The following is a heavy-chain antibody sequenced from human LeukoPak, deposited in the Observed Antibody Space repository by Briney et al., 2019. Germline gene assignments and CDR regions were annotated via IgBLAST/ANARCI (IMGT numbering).Heavy chain of an antibody. D-gene: IGHD6-19*01. J-gene: IGHJ6*03. V-gene: IGHV4-61*02. CDR1: GTSIRSGSYY. Sequence: SSETLSLTCTVTGTSIRSGSYYWDWIRQAAGKGLEWIVRMYIGGRTTYNPSLKGRVTISLETTENQFSLRLRSVTAADTAVYYCASEGIAVADTYYYYYMDVWGKGTWVTVSS. CDR2: MYIGGRT. CDR3: ASEGIAVADTYYYYYMDV.